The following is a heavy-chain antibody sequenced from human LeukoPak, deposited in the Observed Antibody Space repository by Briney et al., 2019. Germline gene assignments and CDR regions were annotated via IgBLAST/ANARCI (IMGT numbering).Heavy chain of an antibody. D-gene: IGHD3-10*01. J-gene: IGHJ5*02. Sequence: GGSLRLSCAASGFTFSSYSMNWVRQAPGKGLEWVSSISSSSSYIYYADSVKGRFTISRDNAKNSLYLQMNSLRAEDTAVYYCAKEMVRGVIKRGNWFDPWGQGTLVTVSS. CDR3: AKEMVRGVIKRGNWFDP. CDR2: ISSSSSYI. CDR1: GFTFSSYS. V-gene: IGHV3-21*01.